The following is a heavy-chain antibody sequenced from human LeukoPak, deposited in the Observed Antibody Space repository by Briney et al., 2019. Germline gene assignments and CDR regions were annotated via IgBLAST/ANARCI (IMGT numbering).Heavy chain of an antibody. CDR1: GGSISSYY. CDR2: IYYSGST. J-gene: IGHJ3*02. D-gene: IGHD3-22*01. CDR3: ARDKGYYYDSSGYAFDI. V-gene: IGHV4-59*01. Sequence: SETLSLTCTVSGGSISSYYWSWIRQPPGKGLEWIGYIYYSGSTNYNPSLKSRVTISVDTSKNQFSLELSSVTAADTAVYYCARDKGYYYDSSGYAFDIWGQGTMVTVSS.